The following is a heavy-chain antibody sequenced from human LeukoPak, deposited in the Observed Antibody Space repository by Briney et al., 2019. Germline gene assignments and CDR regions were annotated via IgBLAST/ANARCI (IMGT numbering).Heavy chain of an antibody. V-gene: IGHV1-24*01. CDR3: ATGDTRGYSYGKAFFDY. CDR1: GYTLTELS. Sequence: ASVKVSCKVSGYTLTELSMHWVRQAPGKGLEWMGGFDPEDGETIYAQKFQGRVTMTEDTSTDTAYMELSSLRSEDTAVYYCATGDTRGYSYGKAFFDYWGQGTLVTVSS. CDR2: FDPEDGET. J-gene: IGHJ4*02. D-gene: IGHD5-18*01.